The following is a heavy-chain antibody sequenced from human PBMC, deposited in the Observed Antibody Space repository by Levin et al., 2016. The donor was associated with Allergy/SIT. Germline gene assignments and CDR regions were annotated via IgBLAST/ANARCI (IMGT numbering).Heavy chain of an antibody. J-gene: IGHJ6*03. CDR3: AREGESSTWYPQYFYFYFMDV. CDR2: ITYDGSEK. V-gene: IGHV3-30-3*01. Sequence: QPPGKGLEWVAVITYDGSEKYSADSVKGRFTLSRDNSKNTLYLQMNSLRAEDTAVYYCAREGESSTWYPQYFYFYFMDVWGKGTTVTVSS. D-gene: IGHD6-13*01.